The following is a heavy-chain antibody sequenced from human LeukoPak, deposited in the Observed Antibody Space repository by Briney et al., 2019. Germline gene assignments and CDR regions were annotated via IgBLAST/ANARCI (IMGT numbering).Heavy chain of an antibody. D-gene: IGHD5-18*01. J-gene: IGHJ2*01. V-gene: IGHV1-18*04. CDR2: ITAYNGNT. CDR1: AYSFTTYG. Sequence: ASVQVSSMASAYSFTTYGISWVRQAPGHTLEWMGWITAYNGNTKYAQKLQGRVTMTTDTSTSTAYMELRSLRSDDTAVYYCARVSFLAMNLGESHWYFDLWGRGTLVTVSS. CDR3: ARVSFLAMNLGESHWYFDL.